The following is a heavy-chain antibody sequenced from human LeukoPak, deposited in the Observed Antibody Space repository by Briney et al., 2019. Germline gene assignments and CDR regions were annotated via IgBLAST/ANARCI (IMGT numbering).Heavy chain of an antibody. V-gene: IGHV3-30*02. J-gene: IGHJ4*02. CDR1: GFTFSSYG. CDR2: IRYDGSNK. CDR3: AKDRHITIAAAGTSVDY. D-gene: IGHD6-13*01. Sequence: PGGSLRLSCAASGFTFSSYGMHWVRQAPGKGLEWVAFIRYDGSNKYYADSVKGRFTISRDNSKNTLYLQMNSLRAEDTAVYYCAKDRHITIAAAGTSVDYWGQGILVTVSS.